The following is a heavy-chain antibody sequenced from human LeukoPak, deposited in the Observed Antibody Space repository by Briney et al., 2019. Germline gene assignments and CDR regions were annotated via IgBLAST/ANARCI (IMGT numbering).Heavy chain of an antibody. CDR2: ISYDGSNK. V-gene: IGHV3-30*04. J-gene: IGHJ6*03. Sequence: SGRSLRLSCAASGFTFSSYAMHWVRQAPGKGLEWVAVISYDGSNKYYADSVKGRFTISRDNSKNTPYLQMNSLRAEDTAVYYCARDSSLGSPNNYYYYYMDVWGKGTTVTVSS. CDR1: GFTFSSYA. CDR3: ARDSSLGSPNNYYYYYMDV. D-gene: IGHD5/OR15-5a*01.